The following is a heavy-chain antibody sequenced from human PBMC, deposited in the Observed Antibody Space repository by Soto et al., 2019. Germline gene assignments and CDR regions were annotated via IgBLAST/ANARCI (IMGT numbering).Heavy chain of an antibody. CDR2: IIPIFGTA. CDR1: GGTFSSYA. J-gene: IGHJ6*02. Sequence: SVKLSCKAAGGTFSSYAISWVRQAPVQGREWMGGIIPIFGTANYAQKFQGRVTITADKSTSTAYMELSSLRSEDTAVYYCARRRVIAAAGTDYGMDVWGQGXTVTVSS. D-gene: IGHD6-13*01. CDR3: ARRRVIAAAGTDYGMDV. V-gene: IGHV1-69*06.